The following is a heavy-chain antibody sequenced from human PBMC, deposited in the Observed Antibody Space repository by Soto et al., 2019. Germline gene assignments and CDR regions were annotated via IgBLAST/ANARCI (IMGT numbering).Heavy chain of an antibody. J-gene: IGHJ3*02. CDR3: ARWYYYDSSGYYKTTYAFDI. Sequence: GGSLRLSCAASGFTFSSYSMNWVRQAPGKGLEWVSSISSSSSYIYYADSVKGRFTISRDNAKNSLYLQMNSLRAEDTAVYYCARWYYYDSSGYYKTTYAFDIWGKGKMVTVS. V-gene: IGHV3-21*01. D-gene: IGHD3-22*01. CDR2: ISSSSSYI. CDR1: GFTFSSYS.